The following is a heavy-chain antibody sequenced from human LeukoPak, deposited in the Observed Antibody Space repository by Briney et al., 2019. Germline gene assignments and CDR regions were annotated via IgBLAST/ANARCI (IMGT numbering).Heavy chain of an antibody. CDR3: APSWYYAVD. CDR2: IRNSGAST. J-gene: IGHJ4*02. CDR1: GFTFSSYG. D-gene: IGHD6-13*01. Sequence: GGSLRLSCAASGFTFSSYGMSWVRQAPGKGLEWVTGIRNSGASTSYADSVKGRFTISRDNSKNTLYLQMNSLRAEDTAVYYCAPSWYYAVDWGQGTLVTVSS. V-gene: IGHV3-23*01.